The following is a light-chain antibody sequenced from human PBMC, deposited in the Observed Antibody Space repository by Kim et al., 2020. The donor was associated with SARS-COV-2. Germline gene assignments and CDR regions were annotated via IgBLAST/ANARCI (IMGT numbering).Light chain of an antibody. CDR1: SGYSSYI. Sequence: QPVLTQSSSASASLGSLVKLTCTLSSGYSSYIIAWHQQQPGKAPRYLMKLESSGSYNKGRGVPDRFSGSSFGADRYRTISNLQSEDEAEYYCETWDTDTRVFGGATKLTV. J-gene: IGLJ3*02. CDR2: LESSGSY. CDR3: ETWDTDTRV. V-gene: IGLV4-60*03.